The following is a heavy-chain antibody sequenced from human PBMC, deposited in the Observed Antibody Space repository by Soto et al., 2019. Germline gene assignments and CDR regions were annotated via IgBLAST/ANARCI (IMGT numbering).Heavy chain of an antibody. CDR3: ARAYSNYVVYYMDV. D-gene: IGHD4-4*01. V-gene: IGHV4-59*01. J-gene: IGHJ6*03. Sequence: PSETLSLTCTVSGGSISSYYLSWIRQPPGKGLEWIGYIYYSGSTNYNPSLKSRVTISVDTSKNQFSLKLSSVTAADTAVYYCARAYSNYVVYYMDVWGKGTTVTVSS. CDR2: IYYSGST. CDR1: GGSISSYY.